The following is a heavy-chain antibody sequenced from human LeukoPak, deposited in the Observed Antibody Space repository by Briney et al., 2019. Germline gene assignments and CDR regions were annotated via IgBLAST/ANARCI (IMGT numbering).Heavy chain of an antibody. V-gene: IGHV3-23*01. Sequence: PGGSLRLSCAASGLTFNNYAMAWVRQPPGKGLEWISDITVSVTYTNYADSVKGRFTISRDNSKSKMYQQMNSLRADDTAVYFCASAAYCGGGSCYASDAFDIWGQGTMVTVSS. J-gene: IGHJ3*02. CDR3: ASAAYCGGGSCYASDAFDI. CDR2: ITVSVTYT. CDR1: GLTFNNYA. D-gene: IGHD2-15*01.